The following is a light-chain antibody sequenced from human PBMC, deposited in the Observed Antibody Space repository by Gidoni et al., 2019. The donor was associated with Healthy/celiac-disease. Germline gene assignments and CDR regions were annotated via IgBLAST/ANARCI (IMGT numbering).Light chain of an antibody. Sequence: SYELTPPPPVSVSPGQTARITCSGDALPKQYAYWYQQKPGQAPVLVIYKDSERPSGIPERFSGSSSGTTVTLTISGVQAEDEADYYCQSADSSGSVVFGGGTKLTVL. V-gene: IGLV3-25*03. CDR2: KDS. CDR3: QSADSSGSVV. CDR1: ALPKQY. J-gene: IGLJ2*01.